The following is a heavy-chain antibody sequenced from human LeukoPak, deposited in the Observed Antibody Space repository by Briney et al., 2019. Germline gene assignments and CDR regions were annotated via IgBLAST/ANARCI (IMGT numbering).Heavy chain of an antibody. V-gene: IGHV3-21*01. CDR2: ISSSSSYI. CDR3: AREPMEYYDSSGYFDY. J-gene: IGHJ4*02. CDR1: GFTFSSYR. Sequence: GGSLRLACSASGFTFSSYRMTWVRQAPGKGLEWVSSISSSSSYIYYADSVKGRFTISRDNAKNSLYLQMNSLRAEDTAVYYCAREPMEYYDSSGYFDYTGQGTLVTVSS. D-gene: IGHD3-22*01.